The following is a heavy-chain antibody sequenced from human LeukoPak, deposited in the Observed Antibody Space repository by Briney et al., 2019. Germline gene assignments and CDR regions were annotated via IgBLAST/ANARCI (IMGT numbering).Heavy chain of an antibody. Sequence: PGGSLRLSCAASGFTFSSYGMHWVRQAPGKGLEWVSSISSSSSYIYYADSVKGRFTISRDNAKNSLYLQMNSLRAEDTAVYYCARIYYGSGSLDYWGQGTLVTVSS. D-gene: IGHD3-10*01. CDR1: GFTFSSYG. CDR3: ARIYYGSGSLDY. V-gene: IGHV3-21*01. J-gene: IGHJ4*02. CDR2: ISSSSSYI.